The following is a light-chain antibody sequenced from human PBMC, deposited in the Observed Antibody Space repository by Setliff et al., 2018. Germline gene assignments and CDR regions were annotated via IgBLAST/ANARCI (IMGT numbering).Light chain of an antibody. Sequence: QSVLTQPASVSGSPGQSITISCTGTSSDVGDYKYVSWYQQLPGKAPKLIIFEVSNRPSGIPNRFSGSKSGNTASLSISGLQAEDEADYYCSSYTSLSTRVFGTGTKGTVL. CDR2: EVS. J-gene: IGLJ1*01. CDR3: SSYTSLSTRV. V-gene: IGLV2-14*01. CDR1: SSDVGDYKY.